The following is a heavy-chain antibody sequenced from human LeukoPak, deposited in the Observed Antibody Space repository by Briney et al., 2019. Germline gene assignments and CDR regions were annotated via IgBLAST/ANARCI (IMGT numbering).Heavy chain of an antibody. V-gene: IGHV4-59*01. Sequence: SETLSLTCTVSGGSINNYYWSWVRQPPGKGLEWIGYIYYSGSTNYNPSLKSRVTISVDTSKNQFSLKLSSVTAADTAVYYCARVSGFYYDSSGHILYYFDYWGQGTLVTVSS. D-gene: IGHD3-22*01. CDR2: IYYSGST. CDR1: GGSINNYY. CDR3: ARVSGFYYDSSGHILYYFDY. J-gene: IGHJ4*02.